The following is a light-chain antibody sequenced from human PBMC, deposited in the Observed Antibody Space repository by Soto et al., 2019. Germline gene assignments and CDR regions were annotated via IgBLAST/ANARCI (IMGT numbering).Light chain of an antibody. CDR2: SAS. Sequence: EIVMTQSPATLSVSPGERATLSCRASQSASTTVAWYQQKSDQAPRLLIYSASTRAIGVPARFSASGSGTDFTLTITSLQSEDFGVYYCQQYKDWPTTFGQGTKVEIK. J-gene: IGKJ1*01. CDR3: QQYKDWPTT. CDR1: QSASTT. V-gene: IGKV3-15*01.